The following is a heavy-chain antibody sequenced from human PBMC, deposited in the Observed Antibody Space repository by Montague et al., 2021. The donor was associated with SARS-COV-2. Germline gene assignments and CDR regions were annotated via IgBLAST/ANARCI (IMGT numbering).Heavy chain of an antibody. CDR3: ARSQDCSTTSCHFDY. Sequence: SETLSLTCTVSGYSISRGYYWGWIRQPPGKGLEWIGSIYHSGSTXYNPSLKSRVTISVDTSKNQFSLKLSSATAADTAVYYCARSQDCSTTSCHFDYWGQGTLVTVSS. D-gene: IGHD2-2*01. J-gene: IGHJ4*02. CDR1: GYSISRGYY. CDR2: IYHSGST. V-gene: IGHV4-38-2*02.